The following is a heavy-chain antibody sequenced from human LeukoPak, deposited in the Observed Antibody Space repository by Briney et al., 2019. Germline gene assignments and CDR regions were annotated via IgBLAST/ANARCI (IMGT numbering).Heavy chain of an antibody. D-gene: IGHD1-26*01. J-gene: IGHJ4*02. CDR2: ISGGGGNT. CDR1: KFAFSSYA. V-gene: IGHV3-23*01. Sequence: GGSLRLSCAASKFAFSSYAMSWVRQAPGKGLEWVSAISGGGGNTYYADSVKGRFTISRDNSKNTLYLQMNSLRGDDTAVYYCAKDVGKWESLHFFDYWGQGTLVTVSS. CDR3: AKDVGKWESLHFFDY.